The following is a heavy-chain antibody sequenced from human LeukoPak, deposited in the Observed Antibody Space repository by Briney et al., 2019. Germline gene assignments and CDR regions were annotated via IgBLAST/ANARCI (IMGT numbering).Heavy chain of an antibody. J-gene: IGHJ4*02. V-gene: IGHV3-30-3*01. D-gene: IGHD3-16*01. CDR2: ISYDGIRK. Sequence: RSGGSLRLSCVASGITFSSHAMHWVRQAPGKGLEWVAIISYDGIRKYYVHSVKGRFTISRDNSKNTLFLQMNSLRAEDTAVYYCARDGELRSDVSPSPDYWGQGTLVTVSS. CDR1: GITFSSHA. CDR3: ARDGELRSDVSPSPDY.